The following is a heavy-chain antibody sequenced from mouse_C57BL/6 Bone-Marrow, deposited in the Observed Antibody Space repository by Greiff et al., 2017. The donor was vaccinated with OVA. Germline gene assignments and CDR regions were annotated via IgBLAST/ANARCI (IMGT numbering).Heavy chain of an antibody. CDR2: IDPSDSYT. CDR1: GYTFTSYW. CDR3: ARDFYYYGSNGPWYFDV. V-gene: IGHV1-69*01. D-gene: IGHD1-1*01. Sequence: QVQLQQPGAELVMPGASVKLSCKASGYTFTSYWMHWVKQRPGQGLEWIGEIDPSDSYTNYNQKFKGKSTLTVDKSSSTAYMQLSRLTSEDSAVYYCARDFYYYGSNGPWYFDVWGTGTTVTVSS. J-gene: IGHJ1*03.